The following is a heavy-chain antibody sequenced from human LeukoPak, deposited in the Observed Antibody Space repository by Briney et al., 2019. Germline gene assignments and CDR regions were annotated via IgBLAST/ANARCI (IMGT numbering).Heavy chain of an antibody. CDR3: ARAAQWLVSYDAFEI. V-gene: IGHV3-30-3*01. Sequence: GGSLRISCAAYGFTFSSYAMHCVRQAPGKGLEWVAVISYDGSNKYYADSVKGRFTISRDNSKNTLYLQMNSLRAEDTAVYYCARAAQWLVSYDAFEIWGQGTMVTVSS. CDR1: GFTFSSYA. J-gene: IGHJ3*02. CDR2: ISYDGSNK. D-gene: IGHD6-19*01.